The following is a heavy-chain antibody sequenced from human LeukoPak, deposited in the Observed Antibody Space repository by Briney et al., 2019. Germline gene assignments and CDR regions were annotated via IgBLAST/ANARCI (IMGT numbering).Heavy chain of an antibody. Sequence: ASVKVSCKASGYTFTSYYMHWVRQAPGQGLEWMGIINPSGGSTSYAQKFQDRVTMTRDTSTITVYMELSSLRSEDTAVYYCARDLYYYDSSGYYYYFDYWGQGTLVTVSS. D-gene: IGHD3-22*01. CDR1: GYTFTSYY. V-gene: IGHV1-46*01. CDR3: ARDLYYYDSSGYYYYFDY. CDR2: INPSGGST. J-gene: IGHJ4*02.